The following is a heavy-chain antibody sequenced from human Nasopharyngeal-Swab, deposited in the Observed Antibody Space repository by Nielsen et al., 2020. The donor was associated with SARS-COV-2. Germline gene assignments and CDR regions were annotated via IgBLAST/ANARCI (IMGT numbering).Heavy chain of an antibody. V-gene: IGHV4-34*01. J-gene: IGHJ4*02. CDR2: INHSGST. D-gene: IGHD5-12*01. Sequence: WIRQPPGKGLERIGEINHSGSTNYNPSLKSRVTISVDTSKNQFSLKLSSVTAADTAVYYCAREGDIVATTYFDYWGQGTLVTVSS. CDR3: AREGDIVATTYFDY.